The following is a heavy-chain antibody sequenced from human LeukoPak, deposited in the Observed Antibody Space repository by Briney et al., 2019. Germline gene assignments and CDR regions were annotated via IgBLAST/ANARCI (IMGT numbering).Heavy chain of an antibody. Sequence: ASVKVSCKASGYTFTGYYMHWVRQAPGQGLEWMGWINPNSGGTNYAQKFQGRVTMTRDTSISTAYMELSRLRSDDTAVYYCARGRADYYDSSGYYFLTPYYYMDVWGKGTTVTVSS. V-gene: IGHV1-2*02. D-gene: IGHD3-22*01. J-gene: IGHJ6*03. CDR2: INPNSGGT. CDR1: GYTFTGYY. CDR3: ARGRADYYDSSGYYFLTPYYYMDV.